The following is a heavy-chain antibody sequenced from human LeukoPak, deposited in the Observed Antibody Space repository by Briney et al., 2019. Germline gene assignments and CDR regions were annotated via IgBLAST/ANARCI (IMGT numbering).Heavy chain of an antibody. CDR2: IYYSGST. J-gene: IGHJ6*02. CDR3: ARTFQAPSYGDSDSRTKYPYSMDV. Sequence: PSETLSLTCTVSGGSISSGDYYWSWIRQPPGKGLEWIGYIYYSGSTYYNPSLKSRVTISVDTSKNHFSLKLTSVTAADTAVYYCARTFQAPSYGDSDSRTKYPYSMDVWGQGTMVAVSS. V-gene: IGHV4-30-4*01. D-gene: IGHD4-17*01. CDR1: GGSISSGDYY.